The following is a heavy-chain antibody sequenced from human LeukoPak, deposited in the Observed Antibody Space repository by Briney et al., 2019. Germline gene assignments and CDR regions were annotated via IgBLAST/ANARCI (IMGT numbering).Heavy chain of an antibody. J-gene: IGHJ4*02. Sequence: GGSLRLSCTASGFTLGDYAMSWIRQAPGKGLEWVGFIRSKAYGETADYAASVKGRFTISRDDSKAIAYLQMNSLKTQDTAVYHCTRDRGASKLYDYWGQGTLVTVSS. V-gene: IGHV3-49*03. D-gene: IGHD1-26*01. CDR3: TRDRGASKLYDY. CDR1: GFTLGDYA. CDR2: IRSKAYGETA.